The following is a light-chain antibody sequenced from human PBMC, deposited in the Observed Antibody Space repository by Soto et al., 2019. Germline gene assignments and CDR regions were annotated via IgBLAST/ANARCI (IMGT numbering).Light chain of an antibody. Sequence: DIEETQCPEARRAGEGCRFTMTPRASQSISRYLNWYPHKPGKAPKLLIYAPSSLQTGVPSRFSGSGFGTDFTLTISRLPSEDSAIYSCQQYTKWWKFGQGTRLEIK. CDR2: APS. V-gene: IGKV1-39*01. J-gene: IGKJ5*01. CDR3: QQYTKWWK. CDR1: QSISRY.